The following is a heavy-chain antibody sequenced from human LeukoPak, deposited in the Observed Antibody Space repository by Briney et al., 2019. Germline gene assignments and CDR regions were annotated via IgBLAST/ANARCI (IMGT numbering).Heavy chain of an antibody. CDR3: ARVLGGYHYYGMGV. D-gene: IGHD2-15*01. V-gene: IGHV4-59*01. J-gene: IGHJ6*02. Sequence: SETLSLTCTVSDDSISSYYWSWIRQPPGKGLEWIGDIFHSGNTNYNPSLKSRVTISVDTSKNQFSLRLSSVTAADTAVYYCARVLGGYHYYGMGVWGQGTTVTVSS. CDR2: IFHSGNT. CDR1: DDSISSYY.